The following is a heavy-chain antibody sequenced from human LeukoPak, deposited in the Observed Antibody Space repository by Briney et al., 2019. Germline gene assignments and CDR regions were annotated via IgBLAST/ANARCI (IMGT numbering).Heavy chain of an antibody. CDR2: ISGSGGST. CDR1: GFTFSSYA. V-gene: IGHV3-23*01. D-gene: IGHD3-9*01. CDR3: AKTRETFDWLLLQFDY. Sequence: GGSLRLSCAASGFTFSSYAMSWIRQAPGKGLEWVSAISGSGGSTYYADSVKGRFTISRDNSKNTLYLQMNSLRAEDTAVYYCAKTRETFDWLLLQFDYWGQGTLVTVSS. J-gene: IGHJ4*02.